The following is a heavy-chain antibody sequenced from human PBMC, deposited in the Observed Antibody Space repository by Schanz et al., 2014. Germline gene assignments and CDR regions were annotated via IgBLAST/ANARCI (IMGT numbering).Heavy chain of an antibody. J-gene: IGHJ4*02. CDR1: GFTFSDHY. CDR3: VRLDVHDY. D-gene: IGHD3-16*01. Sequence: EVHLEESGGGVVQPGRSLRLSCAASGFTFSDHYMDWVRQAPGKGLEWVGRITNKPNNYNTEYAASVKGRFTISRDDSRNSLYLQMSSLKTEDTAVYYCVRLDVHDYWGQGTLVTVSS. CDR2: ITNKPNNYNT. V-gene: IGHV3-72*01.